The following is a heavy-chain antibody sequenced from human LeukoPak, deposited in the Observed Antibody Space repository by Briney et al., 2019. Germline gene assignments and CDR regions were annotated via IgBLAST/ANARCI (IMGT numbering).Heavy chain of an antibody. V-gene: IGHV4-34*01. CDR2: INHSGST. Sequence: PSETLSITCAVYGGSFSGYYWSWIRQPPGKGLEWIGEINHSGSTNYNPSLKSRVTISVDTSKNQFSLKLSSVTAADTAVYYCARGSSWLYFWGQGTMVTVSS. CDR3: ARGSSWLYF. CDR1: GGSFSGYY. D-gene: IGHD3-22*01. J-gene: IGHJ3*01.